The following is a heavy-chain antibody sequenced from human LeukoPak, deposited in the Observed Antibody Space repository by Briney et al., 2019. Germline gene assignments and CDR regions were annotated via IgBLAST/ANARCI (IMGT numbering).Heavy chain of an antibody. V-gene: IGHV1-69*05. D-gene: IGHD4-17*01. Sequence: ASVKVSCKASGGTFSSYAISWVRQAPGQGLEWMGGTIPIFGTANYAQKFQGRVTITTDESTSTAYMELSSLRSEDTAVYYCARGGTSGDYGDYYYYYYMDVWGKGTTVTVSS. CDR2: TIPIFGTA. CDR3: ARGGTSGDYGDYYYYYYMDV. J-gene: IGHJ6*03. CDR1: GGTFSSYA.